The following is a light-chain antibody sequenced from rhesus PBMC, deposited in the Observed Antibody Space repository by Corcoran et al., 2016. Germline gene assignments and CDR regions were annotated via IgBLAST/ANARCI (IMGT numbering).Light chain of an antibody. CDR1: QGMTND. V-gene: IGKV1-25*01. CDR3: QHYYSTPRT. Sequence: DIQMTQSPSSLSASVGDRVTITSRASQGMTNDLAWYQQKPGETPKLLIYEASSLQSGIPSRFSGSGSGTDFTLTISSLQSDDFATYYCQHYYSTPRTFGQGTKVDIK. J-gene: IGKJ1*01. CDR2: EAS.